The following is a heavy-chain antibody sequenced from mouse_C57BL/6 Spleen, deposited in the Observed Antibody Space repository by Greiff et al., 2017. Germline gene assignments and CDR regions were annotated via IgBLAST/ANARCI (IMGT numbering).Heavy chain of an antibody. CDR2: IYPGNSDT. CDR1: GYTFTSYW. V-gene: IGHV1-5*01. Sequence: VQLQQSGTVLARPGASVKMSCKTSGYTFTSYWMHWVKQRPGQGLEWIGAIYPGNSDTSYNQKFKGKAKLTAVTSASTAYMELSSLTNEDSAVYYCTRYYYGSDWYFDGWGTGTTVTVSS. CDR3: TRYYYGSDWYFDG. D-gene: IGHD1-1*01. J-gene: IGHJ1*03.